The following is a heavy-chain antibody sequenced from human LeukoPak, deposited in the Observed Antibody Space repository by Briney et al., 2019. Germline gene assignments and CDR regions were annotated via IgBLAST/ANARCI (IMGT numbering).Heavy chain of an antibody. V-gene: IGHV1-18*01. J-gene: IGHJ4*02. Sequence: VASVKVSCKASGYTFTSYGISWVRQAPGQGLEWMGWISAYNGNTNYARKLQGRVTMTTDTSTSTAYMELRSLRSDDTAVYYCARVYYDSSGYYLDYLFDYWGQGTLVTVSS. CDR2: ISAYNGNT. CDR3: ARVYYDSSGYYLDYLFDY. D-gene: IGHD3-22*01. CDR1: GYTFTSYG.